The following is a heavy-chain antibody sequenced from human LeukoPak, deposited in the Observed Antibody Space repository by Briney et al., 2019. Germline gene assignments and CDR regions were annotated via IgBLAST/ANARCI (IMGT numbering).Heavy chain of an antibody. Sequence: GGSLRLSCAASGFTFSSYAMHWVRQAPGKGLEWVAVISYDGSNKYYADSVKGRFTISRDNSKNTLYLQMNSLRAEDTAVYYCARDLRYCSGGSCYPSKHYYCYYGMDVWGQGTTVTVSS. D-gene: IGHD2-15*01. CDR1: GFTFSSYA. J-gene: IGHJ6*02. V-gene: IGHV3-30-3*01. CDR3: ARDLRYCSGGSCYPSKHYYCYYGMDV. CDR2: ISYDGSNK.